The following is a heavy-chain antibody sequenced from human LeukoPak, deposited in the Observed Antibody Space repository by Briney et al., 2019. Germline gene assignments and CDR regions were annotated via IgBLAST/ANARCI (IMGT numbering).Heavy chain of an antibody. V-gene: IGHV3-21*01. J-gene: IGHJ6*02. CDR3: AREVVKQWLNRYYYYGMDV. CDR1: GFTFSSYS. Sequence: GGSLRLSCAASGFTFSSYSMTWVRQAPGKGLEWVSSISSSSSYIYYADSVKGRFTISRDNAKNSLYLQMNSLRAEDTAVYYCAREVVKQWLNRYYYYGMDVWGQGTTVTVSS. CDR2: ISSSSSYI. D-gene: IGHD5-12*01.